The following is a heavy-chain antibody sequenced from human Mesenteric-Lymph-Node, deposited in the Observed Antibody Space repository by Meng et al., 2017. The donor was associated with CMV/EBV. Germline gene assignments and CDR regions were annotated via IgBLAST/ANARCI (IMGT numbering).Heavy chain of an antibody. J-gene: IGHJ5*02. CDR2: IYWNDDK. CDR3: AHTYYDFWSGYRRLGWFDP. D-gene: IGHD3-3*01. V-gene: IGHV2-5*01. Sequence: TSGVGVGWISQPAGKALEWLEIIYWNDDKRYSPYMKRRLTITKDTSKNQVVLTMTNMDPVDTATYYCAHTYYDFWSGYRRLGWFDPWGQGTLVTVS. CDR1: TSGVG.